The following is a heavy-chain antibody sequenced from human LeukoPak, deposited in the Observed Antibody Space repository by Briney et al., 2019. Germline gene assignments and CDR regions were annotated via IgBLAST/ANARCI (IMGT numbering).Heavy chain of an antibody. J-gene: IGHJ3*02. CDR3: ARGTPYSSGHDAFDI. D-gene: IGHD6-19*01. Sequence: GSLRLSCAASGFTFSSYDMHWVRQATGKGLEWVSAIGTAGDTYYPGSVKGRFTISRENVKNSLYLQMNSLRAGDTAVYYCARGTPYSSGHDAFDIWGQGTMVTVSS. CDR1: GFTFSSYD. V-gene: IGHV3-13*01. CDR2: IGTAGDT.